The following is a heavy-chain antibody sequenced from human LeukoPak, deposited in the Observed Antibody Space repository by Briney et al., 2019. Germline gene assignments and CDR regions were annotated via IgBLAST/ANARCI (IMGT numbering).Heavy chain of an antibody. CDR3: AGVRGSGVLDY. D-gene: IGHD3-10*01. CDR1: GFTFSSYS. Sequence: GGSLRLSCAASGFTFSSYSMNWVRQAPGKGLEWVSSISSSNSYIYYADSVKGRFTISRDNAKNSLYLQMNSLRAEDTAVYYCAGVRGSGVLDYWGQGTLVTVSS. J-gene: IGHJ4*02. CDR2: ISSSNSYI. V-gene: IGHV3-21*01.